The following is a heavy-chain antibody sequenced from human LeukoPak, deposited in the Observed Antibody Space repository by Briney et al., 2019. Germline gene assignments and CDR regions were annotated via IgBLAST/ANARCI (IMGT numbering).Heavy chain of an antibody. V-gene: IGHV4-4*07. CDR1: GGSISSYY. J-gene: IGHJ5*02. D-gene: IGHD3-9*01. Sequence: SETLSLTCTVSGGSISSYYWSWIRQPAGKGLEWIGRIYTSGSTNYNPSLKSRVTMSVDTSKNQFSLKLSSVTAADTAVYYCARETRSYYDILTGLRNWFDPWGQGTLVTVSS. CDR2: IYTSGST. CDR3: ARETRSYYDILTGLRNWFDP.